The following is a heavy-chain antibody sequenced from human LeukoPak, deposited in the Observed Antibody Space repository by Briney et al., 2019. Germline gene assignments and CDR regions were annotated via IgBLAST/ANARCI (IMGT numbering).Heavy chain of an antibody. V-gene: IGHV1-18*01. J-gene: IGHJ4*02. CDR3: TRGRGYCSGSSCYLSYFDF. CDR1: GYTFTNYG. D-gene: IGHD2-15*01. CDR2: ISAYNGNT. Sequence: ASVKVSCKTSGYTFTNYGISWVRQAPGQGLEWLAWISAYNGNTTFAQNLQGRVTMTTDTSTNTAYMGLRSLRSDDTAVYYCTRGRGYCSGSSCYLSYFDFWGQGTLVLVSS.